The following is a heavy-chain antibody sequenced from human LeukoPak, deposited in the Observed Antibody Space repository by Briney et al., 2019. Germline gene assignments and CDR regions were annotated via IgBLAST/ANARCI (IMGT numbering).Heavy chain of an antibody. CDR1: GFTFSSDA. J-gene: IGHJ3*02. D-gene: IGHD2-2*01. V-gene: IGHV3-15*01. CDR3: TEFNTRDAFEI. Sequence: PGGSLRLSCAASGFTFSSDAMSWVRQAPGKGLEWVGRIKSKADGGTTDYAAPVRGRFTISRDDSKNTLFLHMNSLKTEDTAVYYCTEFNTRDAFEIWGQGTMVTVSS. CDR2: IKSKADGGTT.